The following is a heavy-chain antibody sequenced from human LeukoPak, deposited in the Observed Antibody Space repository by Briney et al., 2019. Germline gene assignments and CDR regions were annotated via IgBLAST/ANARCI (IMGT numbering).Heavy chain of an antibody. Sequence: ASVKVSCKASGGTFSSYAISWVRQAPGQGLEWMGGIIPIFGTANYAQKFQGRVTITADESTSTAYMELSSLRSEDTAVYYCARSQVLYGDYFFDYWGQGTLVTVSS. CDR1: GGTFSSYA. CDR2: IIPIFGTA. V-gene: IGHV1-69*13. CDR3: ARSQVLYGDYFFDY. D-gene: IGHD4-17*01. J-gene: IGHJ4*02.